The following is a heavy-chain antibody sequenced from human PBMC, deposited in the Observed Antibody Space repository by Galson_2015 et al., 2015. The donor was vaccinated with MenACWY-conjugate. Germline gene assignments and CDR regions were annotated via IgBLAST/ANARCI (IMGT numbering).Heavy chain of an antibody. CDR1: GFTFSDYA. V-gene: IGHV3-49*03. CDR3: TRDVEPRYYDSSGYSIFDY. CDR2: IRSKAYGGTT. D-gene: IGHD3-22*01. Sequence: SLRLSCAASGFTFSDYAMSWFRQAPGKGLEWVGFIRSKAYGGTTEYAASVKGRFTISRDDSKSIAYLQMNSLKTEDTAVYYCTRDVEPRYYDSSGYSIFDYWGQGTLVTVSS. J-gene: IGHJ4*02.